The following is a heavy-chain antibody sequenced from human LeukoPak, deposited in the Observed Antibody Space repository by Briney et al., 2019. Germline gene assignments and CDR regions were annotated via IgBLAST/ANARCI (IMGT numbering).Heavy chain of an antibody. CDR1: GYSINSGYC. CDR3: ARVATTTNPPQRPFDY. Sequence: PSETLSLTCAVSGYSINSGYCWGWIRQPPGKGLEWSGSIYHSGSTYYNPSLKSRVTISVDTTKNQFSLKLSSVTAADTAVYYCARVATTTNPPQRPFDYWGQGTLVTVPS. J-gene: IGHJ4*02. V-gene: IGHV4-38-2*01. CDR2: IYHSGST. D-gene: IGHD5-12*01.